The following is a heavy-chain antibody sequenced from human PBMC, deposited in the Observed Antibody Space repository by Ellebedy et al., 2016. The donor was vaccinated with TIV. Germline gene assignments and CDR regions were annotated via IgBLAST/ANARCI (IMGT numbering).Heavy chain of an antibody. J-gene: IGHJ4*02. V-gene: IGHV3-30*04. CDR1: GFTFTGYA. D-gene: IGHD2-2*01. CDR3: AREDPITIIPAFDC. CDR2: ISHDGSNK. Sequence: GESLKISCAASGFTFTGYAMHWVRQAPGKGLEWVAVISHDGSNKYYADSANGRFTISRDNSKSTLYLQMNSLRAEDTAVYYCAREDPITIIPAFDCWGQGTLVTVSS.